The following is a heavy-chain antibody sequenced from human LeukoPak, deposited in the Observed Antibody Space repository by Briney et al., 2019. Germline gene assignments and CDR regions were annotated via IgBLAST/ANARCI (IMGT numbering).Heavy chain of an antibody. D-gene: IGHD2-2*01. V-gene: IGHV1-8*02. Sequence: ASVKVSCKASGYTFTSYYMHWVRQAPGQGLEWMGWMNPNSGNTGYAQRFQGRVTMTRNTSITTAYMELSSLRSEDTAVYYCARGPSRPWFDPWGQGTLVTVSS. CDR2: MNPNSGNT. CDR1: GYTFTSYY. J-gene: IGHJ5*02. CDR3: ARGPSRPWFDP.